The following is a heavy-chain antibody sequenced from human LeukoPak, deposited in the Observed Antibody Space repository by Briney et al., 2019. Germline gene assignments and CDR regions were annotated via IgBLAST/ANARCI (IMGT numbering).Heavy chain of an antibody. Sequence: ASVKVSCKAPGYTFTGYYMHWVRQAPGQGLEWMGWINPNSGGTNYAQKFQDRVTVTRDTPISTAYMELSRLRSDDTAVYHCARDQDGMDVWGQGTTVTVSS. J-gene: IGHJ6*02. CDR1: GYTFTGYY. CDR2: INPNSGGT. CDR3: ARDQDGMDV. V-gene: IGHV1-2*02.